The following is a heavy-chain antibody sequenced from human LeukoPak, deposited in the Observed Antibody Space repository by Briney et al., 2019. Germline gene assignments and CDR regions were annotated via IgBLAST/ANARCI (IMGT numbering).Heavy chain of an antibody. CDR2: ISVGGDVT. CDR3: AKATRGSSYYDAVEF. D-gene: IGHD3-22*01. V-gene: IGHV3-23*01. J-gene: IGHJ3*01. CDR1: GFTFASCA. Sequence: GSLRLSCAASGFTFASCAMAWVRQAPGKGLEWVSMISVGGDVTFYADSVKGRFTISRDNSKNTLYLQMNSLRAEDTGIYYCAKATRGSSYYDAVEFWGQGTMVIVSS.